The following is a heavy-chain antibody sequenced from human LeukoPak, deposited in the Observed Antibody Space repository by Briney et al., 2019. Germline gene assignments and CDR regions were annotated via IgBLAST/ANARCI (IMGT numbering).Heavy chain of an antibody. CDR2: IYHSGST. J-gene: IGHJ3*02. CDR1: GGSISSGGYS. V-gene: IGHV4-30-2*01. Sequence: PSQTLSLTCAVSGGSISSGGYSWSWIRQPPGKGLEWIGYIYHSGSTYYNPSLKSRVTISVDRSKNQFSLKLSSVTAADTAVYYCARQYYYDSSGYYPEEGALDIWGQGTMVTVSS. D-gene: IGHD3-22*01. CDR3: ARQYYYDSSGYYPEEGALDI.